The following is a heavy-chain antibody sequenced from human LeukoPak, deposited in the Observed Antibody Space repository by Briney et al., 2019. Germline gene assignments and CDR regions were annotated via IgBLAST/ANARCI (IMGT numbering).Heavy chain of an antibody. Sequence: GGSLRLSCAASGFAFSTYAMGWVRRAPGKGLEWVSSISGRGDVTKYADSMRGRFTISRDNSKNTLYLQMDSLRAEDTAVYYCAKVGSSMSFYYYYGLDVWGQGTTVTVSS. CDR2: ISGRGDVT. D-gene: IGHD6-13*01. CDR1: GFAFSTYA. V-gene: IGHV3-23*01. J-gene: IGHJ6*02. CDR3: AKVGSSMSFYYYYGLDV.